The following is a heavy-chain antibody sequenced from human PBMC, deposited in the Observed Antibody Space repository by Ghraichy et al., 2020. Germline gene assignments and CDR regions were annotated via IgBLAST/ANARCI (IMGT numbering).Heavy chain of an antibody. CDR2: IIPIFGTA. Sequence: SVKVSCKASGGTFSSYAISWVRQAPGQGLEWMGGIIPIFGTANYAQKFQGRVTITADESTSTAYMELSSLRSEDTAVYYCARDLYYDRVGYNDYWGQGTLVTVSS. D-gene: IGHD3-22*01. V-gene: IGHV1-69*13. CDR1: GGTFSSYA. CDR3: ARDLYYDRVGYNDY. J-gene: IGHJ4*02.